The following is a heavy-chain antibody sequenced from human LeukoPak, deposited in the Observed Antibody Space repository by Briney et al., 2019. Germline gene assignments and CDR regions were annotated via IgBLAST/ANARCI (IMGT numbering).Heavy chain of an antibody. CDR1: GFTFSSYA. Sequence: GGSLRLSCAASGFTFSSYAMHWVRQAPGKGLEWVAVISYDGSNKYYADSVKGRFTISRDNSKNTLYLQMNSLRAEDTAVYYCARDGITMIVAAPDYWGQGTLVTVSS. CDR3: ARDGITMIVAAPDY. D-gene: IGHD3-22*01. J-gene: IGHJ4*02. CDR2: ISYDGSNK. V-gene: IGHV3-30-3*01.